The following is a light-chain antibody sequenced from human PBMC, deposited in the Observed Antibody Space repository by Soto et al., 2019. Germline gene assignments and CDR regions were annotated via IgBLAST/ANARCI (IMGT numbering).Light chain of an antibody. CDR1: SGYSTYA. V-gene: IGLV4-69*01. J-gene: IGLJ3*02. CDR3: QTWGTGTWV. Sequence: QSVLTQSPSASASLGASVQLTCTLSSGYSTYAIAWHQQQPEKGPRYLMKLNSDGSHSKGDGIPDRFSGSSSGAERYLTICSLQPEDEADYYYQTWGTGTWVFGGGTKVTVL. CDR2: LNSDGSH.